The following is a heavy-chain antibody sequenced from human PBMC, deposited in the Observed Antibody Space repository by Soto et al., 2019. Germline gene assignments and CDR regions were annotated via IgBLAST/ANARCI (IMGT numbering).Heavy chain of an antibody. D-gene: IGHD2-15*01. CDR1: GFTFSSYD. CDR2: ISYDGSNK. CDR3: AREYGIGGATFDI. Sequence: QVQLVESGGGVVQPGRSLRLSCAASGFTFSSYDMHWVRQAPGKGLEWVAVISYDGSNKHYADSVKGRFTISRDNSKNTLYLRMNSLRAEDTAVYYCAREYGIGGATFDIWGQGTMVTVSS. V-gene: IGHV3-30-3*01. J-gene: IGHJ3*02.